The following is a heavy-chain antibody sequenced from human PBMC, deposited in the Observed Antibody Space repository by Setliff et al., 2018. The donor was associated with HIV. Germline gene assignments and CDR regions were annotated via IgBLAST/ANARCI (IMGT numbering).Heavy chain of an antibody. V-gene: IGHV1-8*02. CDR2: VTPSSGNT. D-gene: IGHD3-16*02. J-gene: IGHJ4*02. CDR1: GYTFINYD. CDR3: ARAYYDSVWGSHRYRFYYFDY. Sequence: ASVKVSCKASGYTFINYDINWLRQASGQGLEWMGWVTPSSGNTGYAQKFQGRVTMTRDTSISTAYPELNNLRSEDTAVYYCARAYYDSVWGSHRYRFYYFDYWGQGSLVTVSS.